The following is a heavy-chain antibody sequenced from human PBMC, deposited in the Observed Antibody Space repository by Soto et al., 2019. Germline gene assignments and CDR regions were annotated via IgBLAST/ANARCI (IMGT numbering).Heavy chain of an antibody. D-gene: IGHD1-1*01. J-gene: IGHJ4*02. CDR3: DRVRYRDNWNGLIDV. CDR1: GGSVRSGAVS. V-gene: IGHV4-30-2*01. Sequence: SETLALGWTVCGGSVRSGAVSWSWIRQPLGRGLEWIGYIYHSVSTYYIPSLRSRVAISMDRAKNQFSLNLSSVTAEDTAVYFCDRVRYRDNWNGLIDVWGLGTLVTVSS. CDR2: IYHSVST.